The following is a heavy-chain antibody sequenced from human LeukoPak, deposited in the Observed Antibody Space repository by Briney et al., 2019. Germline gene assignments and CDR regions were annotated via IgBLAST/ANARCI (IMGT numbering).Heavy chain of an antibody. J-gene: IGHJ3*02. V-gene: IGHV3-53*01. Sequence: GGSLRLSCAASRFSVINHYMSWVRQAPGKGLEWVSVIYSGGSTYYADSVKGRFTISRDNSKNTLNLQMNNLRAEDTAVYYCARDGEYSSSGAFDIRGQGTMVTVSS. D-gene: IGHD6-6*01. CDR2: IYSGGST. CDR1: RFSVINHY. CDR3: ARDGEYSSSGAFDI.